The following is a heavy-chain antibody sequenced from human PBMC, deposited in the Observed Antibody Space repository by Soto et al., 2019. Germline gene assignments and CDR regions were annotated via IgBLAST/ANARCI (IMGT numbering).Heavy chain of an antibody. CDR1: GFTFSNAW. D-gene: IGHD4-17*01. CDR3: TTDLHTTLALYNWFDP. J-gene: IGHJ5*02. V-gene: IGHV3-15*01. Sequence: EVQLVESGGGLVKPGGSLRLSCAASGFTFSNAWMSWVRQAPGKGLEWVGRIKSKTDGGTTDYAAPVKGRFTISSDDSKNTLYLQMNSLKTEDTAVYYCTTDLHTTLALYNWFDPWGQGTLVTVSS. CDR2: IKSKTDGGTT.